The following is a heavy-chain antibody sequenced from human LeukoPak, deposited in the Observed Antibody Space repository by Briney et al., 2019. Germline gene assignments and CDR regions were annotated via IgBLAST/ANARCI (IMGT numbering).Heavy chain of an antibody. V-gene: IGHV4-38-2*01. CDR2: IYHSGST. Sequence: PTETLSLTCAVSGYSISSGYYWGWIRQPPGKGLEWIGSIYHSGSTYYNPSLKSRVTISVDTSKNQFSLKLSSVTAADTAVYYCASRLATTVTTGDSTDYWGQGTLFTVSS. CDR1: GYSISSGYY. CDR3: ASRLATTVTTGDSTDY. J-gene: IGHJ4*02. D-gene: IGHD4-11*01.